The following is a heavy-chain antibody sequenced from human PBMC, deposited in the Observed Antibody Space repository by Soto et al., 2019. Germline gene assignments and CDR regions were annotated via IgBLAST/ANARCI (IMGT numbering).Heavy chain of an antibody. J-gene: IGHJ4*02. CDR1: GGSISSGGYY. V-gene: IGHV4-31*03. Sequence: QVQLQESGPGLVKPSQTLSLTCTVSGGSISSGGYYWSWIRQHPGKGLEWIGYIYYSGSAYYNPSLRSRVTISVDTSKNQLSLRLSSVTAADTALYYCARVRDSVGISGQALFDYWGQGTLVTVSS. CDR3: ARVRDSVGISGQALFDY. CDR2: IYYSGSA. D-gene: IGHD3-10*01.